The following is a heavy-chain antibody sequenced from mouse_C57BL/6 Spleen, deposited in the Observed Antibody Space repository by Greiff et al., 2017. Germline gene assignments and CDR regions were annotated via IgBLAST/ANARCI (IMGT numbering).Heavy chain of an antibody. CDR2: ISSGGSYT. CDR3: ARGGIYYGSSYGYFDV. J-gene: IGHJ1*03. CDR1: GFPFSSYG. V-gene: IGHV5-6*02. D-gene: IGHD1-1*01. Sequence: EVMLVESGGDLVKPGGSLKLSCAASGFPFSSYGMSLVRPSPDKRLEWVATISSGGSYTYYPDSVKGRFTISRDNAKNTLYLQTSSLKSEDTAMYYCARGGIYYGSSYGYFDVWGTGTTVTVSS.